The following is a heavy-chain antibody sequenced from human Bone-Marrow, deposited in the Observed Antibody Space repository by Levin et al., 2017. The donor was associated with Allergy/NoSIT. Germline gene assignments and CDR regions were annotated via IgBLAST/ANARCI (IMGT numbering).Heavy chain of an antibody. CDR3: AKDPPTTGWFYFDY. J-gene: IGHJ4*02. CDR2: IIDSGGRT. Sequence: GESLKISCAVSGFTFSRYAMSWVRQAPGKGLEWVSSIIDSGGRTYYADSVKGRFTISRDNSKNTLYLQMNSLRSEDTAVYYCAKDPPTTGWFYFDYWGQGTLVTVSS. CDR1: GFTFSRYA. V-gene: IGHV3-23*01. D-gene: IGHD6-19*01.